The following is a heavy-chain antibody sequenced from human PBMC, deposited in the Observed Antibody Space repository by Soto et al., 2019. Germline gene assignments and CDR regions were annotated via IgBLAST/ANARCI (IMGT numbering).Heavy chain of an antibody. J-gene: IGHJ4*02. CDR1: GGTFSSYA. Sequence: SVKVSCKASGGTFSSYAISWVRQAPGQGLEWMGGIIPIFGTANYAQKFQGRVTITADESTSTAYMELSSLRSEDTAVYYCARSRSVEIATANFDYWGQGTLVTVSS. V-gene: IGHV1-69*13. CDR2: IIPIFGTA. D-gene: IGHD4-4*01. CDR3: ARSRSVEIATANFDY.